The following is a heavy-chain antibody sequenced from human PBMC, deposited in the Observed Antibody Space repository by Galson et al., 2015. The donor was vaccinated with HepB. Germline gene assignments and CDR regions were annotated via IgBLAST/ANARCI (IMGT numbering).Heavy chain of an antibody. CDR1: GYTFTAFW. Sequence: QSGAEVKKPGESLRISCKGSGYTFTAFWITWVRQIPGKGLEWMGRIEPTDSYTDYSPSFQGHVSMSVDKSSNTAYLQWSSLKVSDTAMYYCVSRHSYVRSGTWYNVADHWGQGTLVSVSS. D-gene: IGHD3-10*01. CDR3: VSRHSYVRSGTWYNVADH. V-gene: IGHV5-10-1*01. CDR2: IEPTDSYT. J-gene: IGHJ4*02.